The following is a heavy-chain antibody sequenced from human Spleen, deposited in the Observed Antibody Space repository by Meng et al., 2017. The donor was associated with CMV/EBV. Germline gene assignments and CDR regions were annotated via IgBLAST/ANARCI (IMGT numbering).Heavy chain of an antibody. J-gene: IGHJ6*02. CDR3: AKGGGERVTFDAFDV. Sequence: SLKISCAASGFTFDDFAMHWVRKSPGEGLVWVAGISGNTGCIGYADSVKGRFTISRDNAKKTLSLQMNALSPEDTALYYCAKGGGERVTFDAFDVWGQGTTVTVSS. CDR2: ISGNTGCI. V-gene: IGHV3-9*01. D-gene: IGHD2-21*02. CDR1: GFTFDDFA.